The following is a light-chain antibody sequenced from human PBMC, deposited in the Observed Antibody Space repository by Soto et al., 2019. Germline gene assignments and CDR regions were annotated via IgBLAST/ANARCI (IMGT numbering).Light chain of an antibody. V-gene: IGKV3-20*01. CDR1: QSVSSNF. CDR2: GAS. Sequence: EIVLTQSPGTLSLSPGERVTLSCRASQSVSSNFLAWYQQKPDQASRLLIYGASSRATGIPDRFSGSGSGTDFTLTISRLEPEDFAVYYCQQYGTSPVTFGPGTKVDFK. CDR3: QQYGTSPVT. J-gene: IGKJ3*01.